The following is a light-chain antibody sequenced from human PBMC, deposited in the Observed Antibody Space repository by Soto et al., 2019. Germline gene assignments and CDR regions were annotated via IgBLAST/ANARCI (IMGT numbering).Light chain of an antibody. Sequence: QSALTQPRSVSGSPGQSVTISCTGTSSDVGAYNYVSWYQLHPGKAPKLMIYDVSERPSGVPDRFSGSKSGNTASLTISGLQAEDEADYYCCSYAGSYTLFGGGTQLTVL. CDR1: SSDVGAYNY. CDR3: CSYAGSYTL. CDR2: DVS. V-gene: IGLV2-11*01. J-gene: IGLJ2*01.